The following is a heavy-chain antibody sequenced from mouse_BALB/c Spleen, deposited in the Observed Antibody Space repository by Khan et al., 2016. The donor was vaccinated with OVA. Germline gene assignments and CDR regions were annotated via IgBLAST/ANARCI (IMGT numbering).Heavy chain of an antibody. V-gene: IGHV3-2*02. CDR2: ISYSGST. D-gene: IGHD1-1*01. CDR1: AYSITSDYA. CDR3: ARDYGSSYYYFDY. Sequence: EVQLQESGPGLVKPSQSLSLTCTVTAYSITSDYAWNWIRQFPENKLEWMGYISYSGSTSYNPSLKSRISITRDTSKNQFFLQLNSVTTEDTATYYCARDYGSSYYYFDYWGQGTTLTVSS. J-gene: IGHJ2*01.